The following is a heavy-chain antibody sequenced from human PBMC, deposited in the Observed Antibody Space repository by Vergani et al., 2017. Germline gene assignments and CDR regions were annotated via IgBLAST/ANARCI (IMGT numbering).Heavy chain of an antibody. CDR1: GYSISSGYY. J-gene: IGHJ3*02. CDR3: AGDRRDGYNLFVGNDAFDI. V-gene: IGHV4-38-2*02. Sequence: QVQLQESGPGLVKPSETLSLTCTVSGYSISSGYYWGWIRQPPGKGLEWIGSIYHSGSTYYNPSLKSRVTISVDTSKNQFSLKLSSVTAADTAVYYCAGDRRDGYNLFVGNDAFDIWGQGTMVTVSS. D-gene: IGHD5-24*01. CDR2: IYHSGST.